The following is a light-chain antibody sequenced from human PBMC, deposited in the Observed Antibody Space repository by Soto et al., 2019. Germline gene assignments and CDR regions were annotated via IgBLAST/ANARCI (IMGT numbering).Light chain of an antibody. CDR1: QGISSY. Sequence: AIRMTQSPSSLSASTGDRVTITCRASQGISSYLAWYQKKPGKAPKLLIYAASTLQSGVPSRFSVSGSGTDFTLTISCLQSEDFATYNCQQYYSYPPAFGQGTKVEIK. CDR3: QQYYSYPPA. CDR2: AAS. V-gene: IGKV1-8*01. J-gene: IGKJ1*01.